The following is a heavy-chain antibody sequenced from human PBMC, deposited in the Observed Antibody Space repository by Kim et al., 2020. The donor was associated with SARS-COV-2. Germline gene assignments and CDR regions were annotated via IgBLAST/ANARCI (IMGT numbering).Heavy chain of an antibody. D-gene: IGHD6-19*01. CDR2: IIPIFGTA. J-gene: IGHJ4*02. CDR1: GGTFSSYA. Sequence: SVKVSCKASGGTFSSYAISWVRQAPGQGLEWMGGIIPIFGTANYAQKFQGRGTITADESTSTAYMELSSLRSEDTAVYYCARARDGQQSYSSGWYEDYWGQGTLVTVSS. CDR3: ARARDGQQSYSSGWYEDY. V-gene: IGHV1-69*13.